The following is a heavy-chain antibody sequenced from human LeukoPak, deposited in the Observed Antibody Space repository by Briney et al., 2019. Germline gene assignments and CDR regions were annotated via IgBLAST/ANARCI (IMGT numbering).Heavy chain of an antibody. CDR2: ISSTSHTI. Sequence: QPGGSLRLSCAASGFTFSSYGMHWVRQAPGKGLEWLSYISSTSHTIYYADSVKGRFTISRDNAKNSLYLQMNSLRDEDTAVYYCARDGNDYGDSFYGLDVWGQGTTVTVSS. D-gene: IGHD4-17*01. J-gene: IGHJ6*02. V-gene: IGHV3-48*02. CDR1: GFTFSSYG. CDR3: ARDGNDYGDSFYGLDV.